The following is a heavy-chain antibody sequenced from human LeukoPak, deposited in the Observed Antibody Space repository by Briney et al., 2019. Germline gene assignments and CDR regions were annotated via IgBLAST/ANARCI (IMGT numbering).Heavy chain of an antibody. CDR3: ARENPSGYYNRPIDY. V-gene: IGHV4-59*01. J-gene: IGHJ4*02. CDR2: IYYSGSI. CDR1: GASISSYY. Sequence: SETLSLICAVSGASISSYYWSWIRQPPGKGLEWIGDIYYSGSIKYNPSLKSRVTMSVDTSKNQFSLKLSSVTAADTAIYYCARENPSGYYNRPIDYWGQGTLVTVSS. D-gene: IGHD3-22*01.